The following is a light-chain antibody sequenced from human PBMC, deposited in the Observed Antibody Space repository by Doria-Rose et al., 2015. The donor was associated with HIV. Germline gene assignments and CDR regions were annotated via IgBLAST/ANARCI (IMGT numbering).Light chain of an antibody. V-gene: IGKV4-1*01. CDR3: QQYYDTPS. J-gene: IGKJ3*01. CDR1: QSLLYTSTNY. Sequence: EIVMKQSSESLGMSLGERATLNCKSNQSLLYTSTNYLAWYQQKPGQPPKLLIYWASTRQSGVPARFSGSESGTDFTLTISSLEAEDVAVYYCQQYYDTPSFGPGTTVDIK. CDR2: WAS.